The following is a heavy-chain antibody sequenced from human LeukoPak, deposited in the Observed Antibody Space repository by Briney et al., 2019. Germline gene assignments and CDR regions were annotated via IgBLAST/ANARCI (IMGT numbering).Heavy chain of an antibody. V-gene: IGHV3-23*01. CDR1: GLTFSNHA. Sequence: GGSLRLSCAVSGLTFSNHAMSWVRQAPGRGLEWISALSRGGDITYYADSVRGHFTISRDISKNTLYLQMNSLRADDTAIYYCAQEEVPNDYWGQGTLVTVSS. CDR2: LSRGGDIT. J-gene: IGHJ4*02. CDR3: AQEEVPNDY.